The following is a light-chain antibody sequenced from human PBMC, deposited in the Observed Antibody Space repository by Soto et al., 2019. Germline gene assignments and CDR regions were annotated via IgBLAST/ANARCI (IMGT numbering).Light chain of an antibody. V-gene: IGLV2-14*01. J-gene: IGLJ1*01. CDR2: DVS. CDR3: SSYTSSSTRV. CDR1: SSDVGGYNY. Sequence: QSVLTKPASVNGSPGGSITISCTGTSSDVGGYNYVSWYQQHPGKAPKLMIYDVSNRPSGVSNRFSGSKSGNTASLTISGLQAEDEADYYCSSYTSSSTRVFGAGTKVTVL.